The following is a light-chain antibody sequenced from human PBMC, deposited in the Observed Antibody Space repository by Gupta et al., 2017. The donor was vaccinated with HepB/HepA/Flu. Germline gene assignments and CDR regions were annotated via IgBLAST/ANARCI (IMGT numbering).Light chain of an antibody. V-gene: IGLV1-47*01. CDR1: SSNIGSNY. CDR2: RNN. CDR3: AAWDDSLSGYVV. Sequence: SVLPHPPSASGPPGQRVPISCSGSSSNIGSNYVYWYQQHPGTAPKLLIYRNNQRPPGVPDRFSGSKSGTSASLAISGLRSEDEADYYCAAWDDSLSGYVVFGGGTKLTVL. J-gene: IGLJ2*01.